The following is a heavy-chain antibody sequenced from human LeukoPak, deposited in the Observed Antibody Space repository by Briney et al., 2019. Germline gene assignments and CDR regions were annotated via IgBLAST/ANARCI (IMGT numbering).Heavy chain of an antibody. Sequence: GGSLRLSCAASGFTFSSYDMHWVRQATGKGLEWVSAIGTAGDTYYPGSVKGRFTISRENAENSLYLQMNSLRAGDTAVYYCARDRTGDLGYGMDVWGQGTTVTVSS. CDR3: ARDRTGDLGYGMDV. CDR2: IGTAGDT. D-gene: IGHD7-27*01. V-gene: IGHV3-13*01. J-gene: IGHJ6*02. CDR1: GFTFSSYD.